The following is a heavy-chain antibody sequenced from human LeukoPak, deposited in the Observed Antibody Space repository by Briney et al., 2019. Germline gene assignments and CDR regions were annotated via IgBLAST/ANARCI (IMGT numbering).Heavy chain of an antibody. J-gene: IGHJ6*02. Sequence: GGSLRLSCAASGFTFSSYWMSWVRQAPGKGLEWVANIKQDGSEKYYVDSVKGRFTISRDNAKNSLYLQMNSLRAEDTAVYYCARTCSSTSCYFGGYYGMDVWGQGTTVTVSS. D-gene: IGHD2-2*01. V-gene: IGHV3-7*01. CDR3: ARTCSSTSCYFGGYYGMDV. CDR2: IKQDGSEK. CDR1: GFTFSSYW.